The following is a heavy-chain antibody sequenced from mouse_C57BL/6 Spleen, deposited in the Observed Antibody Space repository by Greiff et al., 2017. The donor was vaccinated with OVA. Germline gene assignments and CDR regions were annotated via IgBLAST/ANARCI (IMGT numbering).Heavy chain of an antibody. V-gene: IGHV1-55*01. Sequence: QVQLQQSGAELVKPGASVKMSCKASGYTFTSYWITWVKQRPAQGLEWIGDIYPGSGSTNYNEKFKSKATLTVDTSSSTAYMQLSSLTSEDSAVYYGARGILDSHGYFDVWGTGTTVTVSS. D-gene: IGHD2-12*01. CDR1: GYTFTSYW. CDR3: ARGILDSHGYFDV. J-gene: IGHJ1*03. CDR2: IYPGSGST.